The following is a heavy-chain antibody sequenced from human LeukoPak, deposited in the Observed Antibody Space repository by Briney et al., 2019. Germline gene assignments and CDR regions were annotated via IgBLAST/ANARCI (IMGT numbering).Heavy chain of an antibody. D-gene: IGHD6-19*01. CDR3: ARSTLPGRSGRTEFFQH. J-gene: IGHJ1*01. Sequence: PGGPLRLSCAASGFTFSNYYMPWIRQAPGKGLQWISFISDSGNTIYCADSVEGRFTISRDNAKNSLYLQMHSLRAEDTAMYDSARSTLPGRSGRTEFFQHWGQGTLVTVSS. CDR2: ISDSGNTI. CDR1: GFTFSNYY. V-gene: IGHV3-11*01.